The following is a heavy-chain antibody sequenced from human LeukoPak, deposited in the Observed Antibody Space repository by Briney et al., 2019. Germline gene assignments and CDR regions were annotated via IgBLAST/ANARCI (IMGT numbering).Heavy chain of an antibody. CDR2: FDPEYGEI. J-gene: IGHJ4*01. Sequence: APVKVSCKVSGYTLTELAMHWVRQAPGKGLEWMGGFDPEYGEIIYAQNLQGRVTMTEDTSTDTAYMELSSLRSDDTAVYYCVIIAAAGTFDYWGHGTLVTVSS. CDR3: VIIAAAGTFDY. V-gene: IGHV1-24*01. CDR1: GYTLTELA. D-gene: IGHD6-13*01.